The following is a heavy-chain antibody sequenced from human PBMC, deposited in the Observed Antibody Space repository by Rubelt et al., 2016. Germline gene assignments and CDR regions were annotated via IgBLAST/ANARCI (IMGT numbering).Heavy chain of an antibody. CDR3: ARGRVQLWRNHTPSFDP. CDR2: INHSGST. Sequence: QVQLQQWGAGLLKPSETLSLTCAVYGGSFSGYYWSWIRQPPGKGLEWIGEINHSGSTNYNPSLKGRVTISVDTSKNQFSLKLSSVTAADTAVYYCARGRVQLWRNHTPSFDPWGQGTLVTVSS. V-gene: IGHV4-34*01. D-gene: IGHD5-18*01. J-gene: IGHJ5*02. CDR1: GGSFSGYY.